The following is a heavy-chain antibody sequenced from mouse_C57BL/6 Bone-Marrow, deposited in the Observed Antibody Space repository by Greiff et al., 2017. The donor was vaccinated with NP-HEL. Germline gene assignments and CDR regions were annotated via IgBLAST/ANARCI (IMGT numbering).Heavy chain of an antibody. CDR3: ARGTVVAPFDY. V-gene: IGHV1-81*01. CDR1: GYTFTSYG. Sequence: QVQLQQSGAELARPGASVKLSCKASGYTFTSYGISWVKQRTGQGLEWIGEIYPRSGNTYYNEKFKGKATLTADKSYSTAYMELRSLTSEDSAVYFCARGTVVAPFDYWGQGTTLTVSS. D-gene: IGHD1-1*01. CDR2: IYPRSGNT. J-gene: IGHJ2*01.